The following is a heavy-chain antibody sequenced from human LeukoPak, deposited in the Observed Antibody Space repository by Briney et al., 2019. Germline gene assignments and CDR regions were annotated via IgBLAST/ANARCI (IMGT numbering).Heavy chain of an antibody. Sequence: GASVKVSCKASGYTFTSYAISWVRQAPGQGLEWMGWINPNSGGTNYAQKFQGRVTMTRDTSISTAYMELSRLRSDDTAVYYCARDGGFYDFWSGRTWFDPWGQGTLVTVSS. D-gene: IGHD3-3*01. CDR2: INPNSGGT. J-gene: IGHJ5*02. CDR1: GYTFTSYA. V-gene: IGHV1-2*02. CDR3: ARDGGFYDFWSGRTWFDP.